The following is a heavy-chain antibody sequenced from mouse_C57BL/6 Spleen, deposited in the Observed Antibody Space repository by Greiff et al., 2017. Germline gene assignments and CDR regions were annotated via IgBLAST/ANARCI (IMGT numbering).Heavy chain of an antibody. Sequence: EVQLVESGGGLVQPKGSLKLSCAASGFSFNTYAMNWVRQAPGKGLEWVARIRRKSNNYATYYADSVKARFTISKDDTVSMMYLQMNNFENDEAAMYYCESVGVAYWGQGTLVTVSS. J-gene: IGHJ3*01. CDR1: GFSFNTYA. CDR2: IRRKSNNYAT. CDR3: ESVGVAY. V-gene: IGHV10-1*01.